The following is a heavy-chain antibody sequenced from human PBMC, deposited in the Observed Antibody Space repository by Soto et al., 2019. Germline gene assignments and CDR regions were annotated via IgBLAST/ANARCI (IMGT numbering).Heavy chain of an antibody. D-gene: IGHD5-18*01. J-gene: IGHJ6*02. CDR1: GGTFSSYT. CDR2: IIPILGIA. V-gene: IGHV1-69*02. CDR3: AKVDTDMASYYYYGMDV. Sequence: QVQLVQSGAEVKKPGSSVKVSCKASGGTFSSYTISWVRQAPGQGLEWMGRIIPILGIANYAQKFQGRVTITADKSTSTAYMELSSLRSEDTAVYYCAKVDTDMASYYYYGMDVWGQGTTVTVSS.